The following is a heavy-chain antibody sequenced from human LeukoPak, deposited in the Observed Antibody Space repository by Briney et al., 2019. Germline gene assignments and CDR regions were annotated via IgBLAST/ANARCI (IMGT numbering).Heavy chain of an antibody. Sequence: GGSLRLSCAASGFPYRRYRMHWLRQAPPKGLKYVSAISNNGGSTYYAKSVKGRFTISRDNSKNTLYLQMGSLRAEDMAVYYCARTSIAAREADYWGQGTLVTVSS. CDR1: GFPYRRYR. D-gene: IGHD6-6*01. CDR2: ISNNGGST. CDR3: ARTSIAAREADY. J-gene: IGHJ4*02. V-gene: IGHV3-64*01.